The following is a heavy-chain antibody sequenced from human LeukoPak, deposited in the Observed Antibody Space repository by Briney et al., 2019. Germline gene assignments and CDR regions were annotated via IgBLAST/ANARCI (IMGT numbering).Heavy chain of an antibody. J-gene: IGHJ4*02. D-gene: IGHD3-3*01. CDR1: GGSFSGYY. V-gene: IGHV4-34*01. CDR2: INHSGST. CDR3: ARAGGFFSPFGY. Sequence: PSETLSLTCAVYGGSFSGYYWSWIRQPPGKGLEWIGEINHSGSTSYNPSLKSRVTISVDTSKNQFSLKLSSVTAADTAVYYCARAGGFFSPFGYWGQGTLVTVSS.